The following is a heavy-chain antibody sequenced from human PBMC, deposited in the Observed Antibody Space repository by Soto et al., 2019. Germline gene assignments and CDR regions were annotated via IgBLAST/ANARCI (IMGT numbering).Heavy chain of an antibody. D-gene: IGHD4-17*01. V-gene: IGHV4-31*03. CDR3: ARDYGDYWYLDL. J-gene: IGHJ2*01. CDR1: GGSISSVFYY. CDR2: IYYSGST. Sequence: PSDTLSLTCTVSGGSISSVFYYWSWIRQHPGKGLEWIGYIYYSGSTYYNPSLKSRVTISVDTSKNQFSLKLSSVTAADTAVYYCARDYGDYWYLDLWGRGTLVTVSS.